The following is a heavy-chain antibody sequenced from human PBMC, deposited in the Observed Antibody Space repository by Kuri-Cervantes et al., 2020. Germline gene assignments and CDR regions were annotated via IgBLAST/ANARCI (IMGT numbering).Heavy chain of an antibody. V-gene: IGHV1-18*01. D-gene: IGHD2/OR15-2a*01. CDR2: ISAYNGNT. CDR1: GYSFTSYG. CDR3: ARSLRRDNREDY. J-gene: IGHJ4*02. Sequence: GGSLRLSCKGSGYSFTSYGISWVRQAPGQGLEWMGWISAYNGNTNYAQKLQGRVTMTTDTSTSTAYMELRSLRSDDTAVYYCARSLRRDNREDYWGQGTLVTVSS.